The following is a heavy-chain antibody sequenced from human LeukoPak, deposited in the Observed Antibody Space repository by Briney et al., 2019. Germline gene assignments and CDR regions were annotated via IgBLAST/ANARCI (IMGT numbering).Heavy chain of an antibody. CDR2: ISSSSSYI. D-gene: IGHD6-6*01. CDR3: ASDTYSSYDY. CDR1: GFTFSSYS. Sequence: GGSLRRSCAASGFTFSSYSMNWVRQAPGKGLEWVSSISSSSSYIYYAESVKGRFTISRDNAKNSLYLQMNSLRAEDTAAYYCASDTYSSYDYWGQGTLVTVSS. J-gene: IGHJ4*02. V-gene: IGHV3-21*01.